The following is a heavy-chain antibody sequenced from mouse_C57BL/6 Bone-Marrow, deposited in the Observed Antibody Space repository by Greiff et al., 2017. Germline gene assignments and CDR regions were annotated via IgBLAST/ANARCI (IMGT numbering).Heavy chain of an antibody. CDR3: ARHWEYDLAWFAY. CDR1: GFTFSDYY. D-gene: IGHD2-14*01. CDR2: ISNGGGST. Sequence: EVKVEESGGGLVQPGGSLKLSCAASGFTFSDYYMYWVRQTPEKRLEWVAYISNGGGSTYYPDTVKGRFTISRDNAKNTLYLQMSRLKSEDTAMYYCARHWEYDLAWFAYWGQGTLGTVSA. V-gene: IGHV5-12*01. J-gene: IGHJ3*01.